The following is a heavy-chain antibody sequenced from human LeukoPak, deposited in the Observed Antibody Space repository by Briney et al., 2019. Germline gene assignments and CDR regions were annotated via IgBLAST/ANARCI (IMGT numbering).Heavy chain of an antibody. V-gene: IGHV3-23*01. D-gene: IGHD1-7*01. CDR1: GFTFSSYA. J-gene: IGHJ4*02. Sequence: GGSLRLSCAASGFTFSSYAMSWVRQAPGKGLEWVSVIGGSGGSTYYADSVKGQFTISRDNSKNTLYLQMSSLRAEDTAVYYCAKKKRELRGFDYWGQGTLVTVSS. CDR3: AKKKRELRGFDY. CDR2: IGGSGGST.